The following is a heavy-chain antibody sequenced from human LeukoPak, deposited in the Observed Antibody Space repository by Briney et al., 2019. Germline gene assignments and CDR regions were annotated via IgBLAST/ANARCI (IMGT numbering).Heavy chain of an antibody. CDR1: GFTFSSYA. V-gene: IGHV3-23*01. D-gene: IGHD1-26*01. Sequence: GGSLRLSCAASGFTFSSYAMYWVRQAQGKGLEWVSSVSGFGTTTYYADSVKGRLTISRDNAKSTLYLQMNSLRAEDTAVYYCLTIVETTIDAFDIWGQGTMVTVFS. J-gene: IGHJ3*02. CDR3: LTIVETTIDAFDI. CDR2: VSGFGTTT.